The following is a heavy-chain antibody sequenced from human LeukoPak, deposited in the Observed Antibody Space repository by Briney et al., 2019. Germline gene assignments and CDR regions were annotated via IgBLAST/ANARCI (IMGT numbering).Heavy chain of an antibody. D-gene: IGHD3-10*01. CDR3: AKGMVRGVILKGFDY. CDR1: GFTFSNHG. Sequence: GGTLRLSCAASGFTFSNHGMNWVRQAPGKGLEWVSGISPSGDITYYADSVKGRFTISRDNSKNTLYLQMNSLRAEDTAVYYCAKGMVRGVILKGFDYWGQGTLVTVSS. CDR2: ISPSGDIT. J-gene: IGHJ4*02. V-gene: IGHV3-23*01.